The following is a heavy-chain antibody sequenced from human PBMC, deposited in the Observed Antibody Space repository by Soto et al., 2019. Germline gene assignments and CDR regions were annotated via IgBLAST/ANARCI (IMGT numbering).Heavy chain of an antibody. Sequence: GGSLRLSCAASGFTFSSYAMSWVRQAPGKGLEWVSAISGSGGSTYYADSVKGRFTISRDNSKNTLYLQMNSLRAEDTAVYYCAKPLLRGECYLWSHLPSGQATLVTV. D-gene: IGHD3-10*01. CDR2: ISGSGGST. CDR1: GFTFSSYA. J-gene: IGHJ5*02. V-gene: IGHV3-23*01. CDR3: AKPLLRGECYLWSHLP.